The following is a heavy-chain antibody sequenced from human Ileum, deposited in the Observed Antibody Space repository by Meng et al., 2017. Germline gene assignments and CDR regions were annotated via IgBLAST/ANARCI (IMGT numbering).Heavy chain of an antibody. D-gene: IGHD3-10*01. CDR1: GYTFTTYA. J-gene: IGHJ4*02. CDR2: INVDNGDT. V-gene: IGHV1-3*01. CDR3: AREGMVRGVPRFDY. Sequence: VQVVQSGPEVKKPGAAVKVSCKASGYTFTTYAKHWVRQASGQGLEWMGWINVDNGDTRYSQKFQGRVTITADKSTSTAYMELSSLRSEDTAVYYCAREGMVRGVPRFDYWGQGTLVTVSS.